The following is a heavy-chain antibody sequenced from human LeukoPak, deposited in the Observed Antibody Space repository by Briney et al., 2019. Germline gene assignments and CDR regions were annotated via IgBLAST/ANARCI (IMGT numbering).Heavy chain of an antibody. CDR3: AREYITVIVVGSDY. J-gene: IGHJ4*02. CDR1: GFTFSRYA. V-gene: IGHV3-30-3*01. CDR2: ISYDGSNK. Sequence: GGSLRLSCAASGFTFSRYAMHWVRQAPGKGLEWVAVISYDGSNKYYADSVKGRFTISRDNSKNTLYLQMNSLRAEDTAVYYCAREYITVIVVGSDYWGQGTLVTVSS. D-gene: IGHD3-22*01.